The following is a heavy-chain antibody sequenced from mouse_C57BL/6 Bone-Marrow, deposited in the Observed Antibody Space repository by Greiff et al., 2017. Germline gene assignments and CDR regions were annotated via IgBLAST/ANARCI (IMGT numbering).Heavy chain of an antibody. CDR2: IDPSDSYT. D-gene: IGHD3-1*01. V-gene: IGHV1-69*01. Sequence: VQLQESGPELVKPGASVKLSCKASGYTFTSYWMHWVKQRPGQGLEWIGEIDPSDSYTNYNQKFKGKSTLTVDKSSSTAYMQLSSLTSEDSAVYYCARGGYYLDYWGQGTTLTVSS. J-gene: IGHJ2*01. CDR1: GYTFTSYW. CDR3: ARGGYYLDY.